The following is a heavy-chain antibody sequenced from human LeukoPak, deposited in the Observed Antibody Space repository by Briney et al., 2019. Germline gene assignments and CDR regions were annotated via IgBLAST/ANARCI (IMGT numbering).Heavy chain of an antibody. D-gene: IGHD3-3*01. CDR3: ARVPVYDFWGGPGYFDY. CDR1: GFTVSSNY. V-gene: IGHV3-66*01. J-gene: IGHJ4*02. Sequence: GGSLRLSCAASGFTVSSNYMSWVRQAPGKGLELVSVIHSGGGTYYADSGKGRLTISRDISENTLYLQMNSLRAEDTAVYYCARVPVYDFWGGPGYFDYWGQGTLVTVSS. CDR2: IHSGGGT.